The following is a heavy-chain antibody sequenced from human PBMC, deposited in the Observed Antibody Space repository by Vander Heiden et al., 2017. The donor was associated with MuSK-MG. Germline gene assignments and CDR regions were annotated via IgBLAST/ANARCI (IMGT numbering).Heavy chain of an antibody. Sequence: EAQLLESGGGLVQPGGSLRLSCAASGITSGTYAMSWVRQAPGKGLEWVSTSGSGGATYYADSVKGRFTVSRDNSKNTLYLQMNSLRAEDTAVYYCAKRGYWSSTSSHYYFDYWGQGTLVTVSS. D-gene: IGHD2-2*01. V-gene: IGHV3-23*01. CDR1: GITSGTYA. CDR2: TSGSGGAT. J-gene: IGHJ4*02. CDR3: AKRGYWSSTSSHYYFDY.